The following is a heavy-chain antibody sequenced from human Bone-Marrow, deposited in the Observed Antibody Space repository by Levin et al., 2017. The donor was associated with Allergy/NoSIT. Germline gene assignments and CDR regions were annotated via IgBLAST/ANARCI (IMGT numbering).Heavy chain of an antibody. CDR2: IYPGNSDT. Sequence: GESLKISCKTSGYSFINYWIGWVRQMPGKGLEWMGLIYPGNSDTRYSPSFQGQVTISADKSITTAYLQWSSLRASDTAMYYCARLISGELRHWGQGTLVTVSS. J-gene: IGHJ4*02. V-gene: IGHV5-51*01. CDR1: GYSFINYW. CDR3: ARLISGELRH. D-gene: IGHD2-15*01.